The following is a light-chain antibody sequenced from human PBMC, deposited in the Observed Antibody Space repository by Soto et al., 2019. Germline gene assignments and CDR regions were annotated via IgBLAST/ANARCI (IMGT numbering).Light chain of an antibody. CDR1: SSDVGGYNY. CDR2: DVS. V-gene: IGLV2-14*03. Sequence: SALTQPASVSGSPGQSITISCTGTSSDVGGYNYVSWYQHHPGKAPKLLIYDVSNRPSGVSNRFSGSQSDNTASLTISGLQPEDEAEYYSSSYTTSNTRQIVFGTGTKVTVL. CDR3: SSYTTSNTRQIV. J-gene: IGLJ1*01.